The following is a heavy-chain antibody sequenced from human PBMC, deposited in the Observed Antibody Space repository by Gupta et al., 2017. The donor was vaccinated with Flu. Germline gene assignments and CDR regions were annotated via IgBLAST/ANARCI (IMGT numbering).Heavy chain of an antibody. CDR1: GFTFSRYE. V-gene: IGHV3-48*03. CDR2: ISSSGSTI. CDR3: TRGSQDSYGDYYFHY. D-gene: IGHD4-17*01. J-gene: IGHJ4*02. Sequence: EVQLVESGGGLVQPGGSLRLSCAASGFTFSRYEMNWVRQAPGKGLEWVSYISSSGSTIWYADSVKGRFTISRDNAKNSLYLQMNSLRAEDTAVYYCTRGSQDSYGDYYFHYWGQGTLVTVSS.